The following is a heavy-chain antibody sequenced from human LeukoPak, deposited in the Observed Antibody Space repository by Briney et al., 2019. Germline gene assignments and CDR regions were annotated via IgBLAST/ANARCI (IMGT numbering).Heavy chain of an antibody. CDR1: GFTLSSYW. Sequence: GGSLRLSCAASGFTLSSYWMSWSRLAPGKGLEWVANVKQDGSEKYYVDSVEGRFTISRDNAKNSLFLQMNSLRAEDTAVYYCARALDTSSSRYQPFEYWGQGTLVTVSS. CDR3: ARALDTSSSRYQPFEY. D-gene: IGHD2-2*01. J-gene: IGHJ4*02. V-gene: IGHV3-7*01. CDR2: VKQDGSEK.